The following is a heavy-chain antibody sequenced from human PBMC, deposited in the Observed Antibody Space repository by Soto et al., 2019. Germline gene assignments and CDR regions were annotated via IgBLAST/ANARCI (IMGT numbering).Heavy chain of an antibody. CDR2: INPNSGGT. V-gene: IGHV1-2*04. J-gene: IGHJ5*02. D-gene: IGHD3-22*01. Sequence: ASVKVSCKASGYTFTGYYMHWVRQAPGQGLEWMGWINPNSGGTNYAQKFQGWVTMTRDTSISTAYMELSRLRSDDTAVYYCARELTYDSSGSINWFDPWGQGTLVTSPQ. CDR3: ARELTYDSSGSINWFDP. CDR1: GYTFTGYY.